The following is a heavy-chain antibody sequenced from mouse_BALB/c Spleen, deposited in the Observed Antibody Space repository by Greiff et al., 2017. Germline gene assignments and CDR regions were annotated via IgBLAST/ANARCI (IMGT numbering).Heavy chain of an antibody. D-gene: IGHD2-1*01. J-gene: IGHJ2*01. V-gene: IGHV1S81*02. CDR1: GYTFTSYY. Sequence: QVQLQQSGAELVKPGASVKLSCKASGYTFTSYYMYWVKQRPGQGLEWIGEINPSNGGTNFNEKFKSKATLTVDKSSSTAYMQLSSLTSEDSAVYYCARRVGNYVLFDYWGQGTTLTVSS. CDR2: INPSNGGT. CDR3: ARRVGNYVLFDY.